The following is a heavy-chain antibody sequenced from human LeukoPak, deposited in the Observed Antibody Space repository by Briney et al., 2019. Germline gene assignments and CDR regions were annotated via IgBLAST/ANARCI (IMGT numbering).Heavy chain of an antibody. Sequence: GGSLRLSCAASGFTFSSFDMHWVRQPTGQGLEWVSTIGTASDTYYPGSVEGRFTLSRDNAKNSLYLQKNSLTAGDTAVYYCARGPPRGKYYYMDVWGKGTTVTVSS. CDR2: IGTASDT. V-gene: IGHV3-13*01. CDR1: GFTFSSFD. D-gene: IGHD1-1*01. CDR3: ARGPPRGKYYYMDV. J-gene: IGHJ6*03.